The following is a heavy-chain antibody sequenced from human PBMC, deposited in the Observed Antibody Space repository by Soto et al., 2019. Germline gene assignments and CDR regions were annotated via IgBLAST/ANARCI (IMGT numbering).Heavy chain of an antibody. J-gene: IGHJ4*02. Sequence: SETLSLTCTVSVGSISSGDYYWSWIRQPPGKGLEWIGYIYYSGSTYYNPSLKSRVTISVDTSKNQFSLKLSSVTAADTAVYYCARASIAAAGTFDYWGQGTLVTVSS. CDR2: IYYSGST. D-gene: IGHD6-13*01. CDR3: ARASIAAAGTFDY. CDR1: VGSISSGDYY. V-gene: IGHV4-30-4*01.